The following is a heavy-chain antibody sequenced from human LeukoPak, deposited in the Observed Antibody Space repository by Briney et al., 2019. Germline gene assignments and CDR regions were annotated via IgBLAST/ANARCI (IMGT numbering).Heavy chain of an antibody. CDR2: INHSVST. CDR1: GGSFSGYY. J-gene: IGHJ4*02. Sequence: PSETLSLTCAVYGGSFSGYYWSWIRQPPGKGLEWIGEINHSVSTNYIPSLKSRVTISVDTSKNQFSLKLSSVTAADTAVYYCAIVPWSLLRPFDYWGQGTLVTVSS. CDR3: AIVPWSLLRPFDY. D-gene: IGHD2-15*01. V-gene: IGHV4-34*01.